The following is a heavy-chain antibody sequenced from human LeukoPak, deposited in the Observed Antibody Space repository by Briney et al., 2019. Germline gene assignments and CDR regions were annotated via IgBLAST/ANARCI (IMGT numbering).Heavy chain of an antibody. CDR2: INHSGST. CDR3: ARGPYSSGWYGITPFDY. J-gene: IGHJ4*02. V-gene: IGHV4-34*01. CDR1: GGSFSGYY. Sequence: KPSETLSLTCAVYGGSFSGYYWSWIRQPPGKGLEWIGEINHSGSTNYNPSLKSRVTISVDTSKNQFSLKLSSVTAADTAVYYCARGPYSSGWYGITPFDYWGQGTLVTVSS. D-gene: IGHD6-19*01.